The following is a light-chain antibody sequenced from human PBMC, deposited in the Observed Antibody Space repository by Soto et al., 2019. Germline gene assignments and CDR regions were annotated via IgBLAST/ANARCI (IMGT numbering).Light chain of an antibody. Sequence: EVVLTQSPGTLSLSPGERATLSCRASQSVSSSYLAWYQQKPGQAPRLLIYGASSRATGIPDRFSGSGSGTDFTLTISSLEPEDFAVYYCQQHQTFGQGTKVDIK. CDR2: GAS. CDR3: QQHQT. V-gene: IGKV3-20*01. CDR1: QSVSSSY. J-gene: IGKJ1*01.